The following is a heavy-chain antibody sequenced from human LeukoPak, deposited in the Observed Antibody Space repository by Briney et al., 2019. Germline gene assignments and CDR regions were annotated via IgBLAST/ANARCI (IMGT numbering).Heavy chain of an antibody. Sequence: ASVKVSCKASGYSFTSYGISWVRQAPGQGLEWMGWISAYNGNTNFAQRLQGRVTMTTDTSTSTAYMELRSLTSDDTALYYCARVPSGGPFDYWGQGTLVTVSS. V-gene: IGHV1-18*01. CDR1: GYSFTSYG. D-gene: IGHD2-15*01. J-gene: IGHJ4*02. CDR2: ISAYNGNT. CDR3: ARVPSGGPFDY.